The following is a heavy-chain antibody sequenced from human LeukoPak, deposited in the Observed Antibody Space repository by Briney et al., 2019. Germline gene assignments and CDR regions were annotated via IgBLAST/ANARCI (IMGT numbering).Heavy chain of an antibody. CDR1: GITLRSHA. V-gene: IGHV1-69*13. CDR3: ARGHSSSWPHPFDY. D-gene: IGHD6-13*01. Sequence: SVKLSCTASGITLRSHAMSWVRQAPGQGLEWVGDINPIFPAPNYAQKFQGRVTITADEATSTAYMQLRSLRSEDTAVYYCARGHSSSWPHPFDYWGEGTLVTVSS. CDR2: INPIFPAP. J-gene: IGHJ4*02.